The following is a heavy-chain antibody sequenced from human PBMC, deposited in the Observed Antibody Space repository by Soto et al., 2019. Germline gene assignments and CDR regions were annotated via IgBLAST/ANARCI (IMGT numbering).Heavy chain of an antibody. CDR2: VSYDGTKQ. J-gene: IGHJ4*02. V-gene: IGHV3-30-3*01. CDR1: GFTFSHYA. Sequence: QVQLVESGGGVVQPGRSLRVSCAASGFTFSHYAMHWVRQAPGKGLEWVAVVSYDGTKQFYADSVKGRFTISRDSSKSTLYLQMSNLRDEDTAVYYCARDRVYYYDSSGYYNFDFWGQGTLVTVSS. CDR3: ARDRVYYYDSSGYYNFDF. D-gene: IGHD3-22*01.